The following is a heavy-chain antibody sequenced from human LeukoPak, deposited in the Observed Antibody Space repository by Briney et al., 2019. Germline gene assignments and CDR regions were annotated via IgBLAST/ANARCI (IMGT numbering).Heavy chain of an antibody. CDR3: ARDGYYYDSSGYVAWFDP. CDR1: GYTFTSYY. D-gene: IGHD3-22*01. V-gene: IGHV1-69*04. Sequence: ASVKVSCKASGYTFTSYYVHWVRQAPGQGLEWMGRIIPILGIANYAQKFQGRVTITADKSTSTAYMELSSLRSEDTAVYYCARDGYYYDSSGYVAWFDPWGQGTLVTVSS. CDR2: IIPILGIA. J-gene: IGHJ5*02.